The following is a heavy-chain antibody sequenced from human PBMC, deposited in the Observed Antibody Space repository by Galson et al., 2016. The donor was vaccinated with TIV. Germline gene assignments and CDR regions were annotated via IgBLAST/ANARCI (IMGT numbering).Heavy chain of an antibody. V-gene: IGHV1-69*13. CDR1: GGTFSDYG. CDR3: ARERRHYGDNCYLSYYFGMDV. CDR2: IIPIFHSA. D-gene: IGHD2-21*01. Sequence: SVKVSCKASGGTFSDYGISWVRQAPGQGLEWMGRIIPIFHSAKSAQKFQDRVTITADESKNTVYLHMSRLRAEDTAVYYCARERRHYGDNCYLSYYFGMDVWGQGTTVTVSS. J-gene: IGHJ6*02.